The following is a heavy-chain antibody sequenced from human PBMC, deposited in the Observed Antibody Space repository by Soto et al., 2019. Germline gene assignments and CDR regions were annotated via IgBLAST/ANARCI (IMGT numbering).Heavy chain of an antibody. CDR2: ISGDGNDK. Sequence: QVQLVESGGGVVQPGRSLRLSCAASGFILRNFGMHWVRRAPGKGLEWVATISGDGNDKYYPDSMKGRFTISRDNFNNTLYLQLNSLRPEDTAVYHCVQGASTAHQPLDSWGQGVLVTVSS. CDR3: VQGASTAHQPLDS. V-gene: IGHV3-30*03. CDR1: GFILRNFG. J-gene: IGHJ4*02. D-gene: IGHD1-26*01.